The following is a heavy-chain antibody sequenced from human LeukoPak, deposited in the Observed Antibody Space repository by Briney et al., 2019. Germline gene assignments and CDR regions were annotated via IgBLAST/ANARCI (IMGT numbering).Heavy chain of an antibody. CDR2: IYPAGTT. J-gene: IGHJ6*03. CDR3: ARDWGEIRYFDSHMEV. CDR1: GFTVTNSY. V-gene: IGHV3-53*01. Sequence: GGSLRLSCAASGFTVTNSYMTWVRQAPGKGLDWVSFIYPAGTTSYADSVKGRFTISRDSSKNTLHLQMNSLRVEDTAVYYWARDWGEIRYFDSHMEVWGKGTTVTVSS. D-gene: IGHD3-9*01.